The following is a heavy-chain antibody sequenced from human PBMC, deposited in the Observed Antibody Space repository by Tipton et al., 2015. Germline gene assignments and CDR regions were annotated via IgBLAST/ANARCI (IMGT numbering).Heavy chain of an antibody. V-gene: IGHV4-61*01. CDR2: ISYSGST. D-gene: IGHD4-23*01. Sequence: LRLSCTVSGGSVSTSNYYWGWIRQSPGKGLEWIGYISYSGSTHYNPSLKRRVTISLDTSKNQFSLKMSSVTASDTAVYYCARARGRHGGLFDSWGQGILVTVSS. CDR1: GGSVSTSNYY. J-gene: IGHJ4*02. CDR3: ARARGRHGGLFDS.